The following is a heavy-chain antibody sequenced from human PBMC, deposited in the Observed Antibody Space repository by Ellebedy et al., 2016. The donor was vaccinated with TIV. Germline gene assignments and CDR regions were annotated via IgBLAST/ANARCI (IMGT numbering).Heavy chain of an antibody. D-gene: IGHD3-10*01. CDR1: GGSISSGNW. Sequence: SETLSLTXAVSGGSISSGNWWSWVRQPPGKGLEWIGEIYHSGSSNYNPSLKSRVTISVVRSKNQFSLKLTSVTAADTAVYYCARDLGSGRYPGHWGQGTLVTVSS. CDR3: ARDLGSGRYPGH. V-gene: IGHV4-4*02. J-gene: IGHJ4*02. CDR2: IYHSGSS.